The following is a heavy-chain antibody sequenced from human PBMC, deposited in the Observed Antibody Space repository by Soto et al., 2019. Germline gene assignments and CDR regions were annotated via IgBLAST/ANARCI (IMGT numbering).Heavy chain of an antibody. V-gene: IGHV4-34*01. J-gene: IGHJ3*01. Sequence: SEALRVRWGGSGGTSSECYRSGSRQPPGKGLEWIGEIRHSGLTNYNSSVKSLITMSVDTTKNHFSMKLSSVTAADTAVYYCARVYSTTWSPDAFDVWGQGPVVT. D-gene: IGHD2-2*01. CDR1: GGTSSECY. CDR3: ARVYSTTWSPDAFDV. CDR2: IRHSGLT.